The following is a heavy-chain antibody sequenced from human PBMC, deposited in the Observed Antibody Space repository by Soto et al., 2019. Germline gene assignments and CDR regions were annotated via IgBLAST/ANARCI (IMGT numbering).Heavy chain of an antibody. CDR3: ARVVTMIVVVTQLPTYFDS. D-gene: IGHD3-22*01. J-gene: IGHJ4*02. CDR2: INYRGIT. V-gene: IGHV4-31*03. CDR1: GASISDGGYY. Sequence: SETLSLTCTVSGASISDGGYYWSWIRQRPGKGLEWIGCINYRGITYYNPSLKSRVIISVDTSKNQFSLKLNSVTAADTAVYYCARVVTMIVVVTQLPTYFDSWGQGTLVTVSS.